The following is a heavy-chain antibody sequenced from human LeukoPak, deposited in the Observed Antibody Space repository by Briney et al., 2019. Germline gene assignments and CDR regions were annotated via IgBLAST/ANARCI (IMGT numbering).Heavy chain of an antibody. J-gene: IGHJ4*02. Sequence: SETLSLTCTVSGGSITSGSYYWSWIRQHPGKGLEWIGYIYYSGTTYYNPSLKSRVSISEDTSKNQFSLNLSSVTAADTAVYYCARDLGQYSYIDSWGQGTLVTVSS. CDR3: ARDLGQYSYIDS. CDR1: GGSITSGSYY. CDR2: IYYSGTT. V-gene: IGHV4-31*03. D-gene: IGHD5-18*01.